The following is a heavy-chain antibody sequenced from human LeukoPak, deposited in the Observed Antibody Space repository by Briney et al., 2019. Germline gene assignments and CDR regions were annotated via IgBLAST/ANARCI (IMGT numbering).Heavy chain of an antibody. CDR1: GGTFSSYA. V-gene: IGHV1-69*05. Sequence: GASVKVSCKASGGTFSSYAISWVRQAPGQGLEWMGRIIPIFGTANYAQKFQGRVTITTDESTSTAYMELSSLRSEDTAAYYCARGPLLPLDYWGQGTLVTVSS. CDR3: ARGPLLPLDY. D-gene: IGHD1-26*01. J-gene: IGHJ4*02. CDR2: IIPIFGTA.